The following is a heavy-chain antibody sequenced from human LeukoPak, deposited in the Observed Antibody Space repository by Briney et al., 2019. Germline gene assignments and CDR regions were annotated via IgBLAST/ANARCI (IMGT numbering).Heavy chain of an antibody. V-gene: IGHV4-4*07. J-gene: IGHJ4*02. CDR1: GGSISSYY. CDR2: IYTSGST. CDR3: AGDYYDSSGSDY. Sequence: SETLSLTCTVSGGSISSYYWSWIRQPAGKGLEWIGRIYTSGSTNYDPSLKSRVTMSVDTSKNQFSPKLSSVTAADTAVYYCAGDYYDSSGSDYWGQGTLVTVSS. D-gene: IGHD3-22*01.